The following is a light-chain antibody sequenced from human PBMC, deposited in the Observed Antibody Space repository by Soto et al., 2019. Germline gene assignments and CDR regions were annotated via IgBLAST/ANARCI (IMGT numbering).Light chain of an antibody. CDR1: SSDVGNYNY. CDR2: EVS. Sequence: QSVLTQPPSASGSPGHSVTISRTGTSSDVGNYNYVSWYQQHPGKAPKLMIYEVSKRPSGVPDRFSGSKSGNTAYLTVSGLQAEDEADYYCSSYAGSNNFVFGSGTKVTVL. CDR3: SSYAGSNNFV. J-gene: IGLJ1*01. V-gene: IGLV2-8*01.